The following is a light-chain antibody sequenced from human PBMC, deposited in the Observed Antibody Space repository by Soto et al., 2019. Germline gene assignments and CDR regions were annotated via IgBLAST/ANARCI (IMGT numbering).Light chain of an antibody. CDR2: DAS. CDR3: QQYNSYSLT. J-gene: IGKJ1*01. V-gene: IGKV1-5*01. CDR1: QSIPTF. Sequence: EIQMTQPHSTLSASVGDRVPTTCGASQSIPTFLAWYQQKPGKAPKLLIYDASSLESGVPSRFSGSGSGTEFTLTISSLQPDDFATYYCQQYNSYSLTFGQGTKVDI.